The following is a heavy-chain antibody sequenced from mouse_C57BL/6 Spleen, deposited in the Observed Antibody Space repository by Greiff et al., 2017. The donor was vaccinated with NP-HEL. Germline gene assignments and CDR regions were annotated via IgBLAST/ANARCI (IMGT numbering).Heavy chain of an antibody. V-gene: IGHV1-66*01. Sequence: QVQLQQSGPELVKPGASVEISCKASGYSFTSYYIHWVKQRPGQGLEWIGWIYPGSGNTKYNEKFKGKATLTADTSSSTAYMQLSSLTSEDSAVYYCARGSLYYFDYWGQGTTLTVSS. D-gene: IGHD6-2*01. J-gene: IGHJ2*01. CDR2: IYPGSGNT. CDR3: ARGSLYYFDY. CDR1: GYSFTSYY.